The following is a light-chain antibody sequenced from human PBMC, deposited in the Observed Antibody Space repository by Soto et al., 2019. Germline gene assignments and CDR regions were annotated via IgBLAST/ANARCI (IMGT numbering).Light chain of an antibody. V-gene: IGKV3-15*01. Sequence: EVVMTQSPATLSVSPGERATLSCRASQSVSNNLAWYQQKPGQAPRLLIYGASTRATGIPARFSGSGSGTEFSLTISSLPSEDFALYYCQQYYNWPPWTFGQGTKVEIK. CDR2: GAS. CDR1: QSVSNN. J-gene: IGKJ1*01. CDR3: QQYYNWPPWT.